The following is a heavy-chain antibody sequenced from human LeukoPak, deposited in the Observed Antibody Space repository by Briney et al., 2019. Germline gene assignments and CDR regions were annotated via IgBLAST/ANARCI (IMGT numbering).Heavy chain of an antibody. CDR1: GGSISSGGYY. Sequence: SQTLSLTCTVSGGSISSGGYYWSWIRQHPGKGLEWIGYIYYSGSTYYNPSLKSRVTISVDTSKNQFSLKLSSVTAADTAVYYCARVPRSGITMVRGGQFDYWGQETLVTVSS. D-gene: IGHD3-10*01. J-gene: IGHJ4*02. CDR3: ARVPRSGITMVRGGQFDY. V-gene: IGHV4-31*03. CDR2: IYYSGST.